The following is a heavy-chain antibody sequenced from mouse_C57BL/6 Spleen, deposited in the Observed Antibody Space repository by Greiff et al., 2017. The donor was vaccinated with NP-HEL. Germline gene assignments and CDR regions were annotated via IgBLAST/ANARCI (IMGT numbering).Heavy chain of an antibody. CDR2: IDPETGGT. V-gene: IGHV1-15*01. CDR1: GYTFTDYE. Sequence: VQRVESGAELVRPGASVTLSCKASGYTFTDYEMHWVKQTPVHGLEWIGAIDPETGGTAYNQKFKGKAILTADKSSSTAYMELRSLTSEDSAVYYCTRGSMVTTRPYFDYWGQGTTLTVSS. J-gene: IGHJ2*01. CDR3: TRGSMVTTRPYFDY. D-gene: IGHD2-2*01.